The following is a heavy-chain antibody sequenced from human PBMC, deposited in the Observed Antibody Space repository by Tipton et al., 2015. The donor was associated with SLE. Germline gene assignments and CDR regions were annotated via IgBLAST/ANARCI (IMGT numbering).Heavy chain of an antibody. CDR2: ISGSGVGT. J-gene: IGHJ4*02. D-gene: IGHD1/OR15-1a*01. CDR3: ARERNRDFDY. V-gene: IGHV3-23*01. CDR1: GFTFSSYA. Sequence: SLRLSCAASGFTFSSYAINWVRQAPGKGLEWVSVISGSGVGTYYADSVKGRFTISRDNSKNTLYLQMDSLRVEDTALYYCARERNRDFDYWGQGTLVTVSS.